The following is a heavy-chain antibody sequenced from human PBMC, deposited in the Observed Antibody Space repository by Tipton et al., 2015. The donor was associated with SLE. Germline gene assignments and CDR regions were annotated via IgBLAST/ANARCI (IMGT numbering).Heavy chain of an antibody. CDR1: GFSFSDYY. V-gene: IGHV3-11*05. J-gene: IGHJ3*02. CDR3: AREDNYGSGSRPIDAFDM. Sequence: GSLRLSCAASGFSFSDYYMTWIRQAPGKGLEWVSYISSTNTYTDYADSVKGRFSISRDNAKNSLFLQMNSLRAEDTAVYYCAREDNYGSGSRPIDAFDMWGQGTMVTVSS. CDR2: ISSTNTYT. D-gene: IGHD3-10*01.